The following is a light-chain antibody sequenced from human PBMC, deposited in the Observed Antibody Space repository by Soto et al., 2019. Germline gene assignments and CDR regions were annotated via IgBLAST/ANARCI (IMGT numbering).Light chain of an antibody. J-gene: IGKJ4*01. V-gene: IGKV1-39*01. CDR2: AAS. CDR1: QSISNF. Sequence: DIQMTQSPSSLSASLGDRVTITCRASQSISNFLNWVQHKPGNAPKVLISAASTLQSGVPPRFSGSESGTDFTLTISSLQPEDSASYYCQQYYNSVLTFGGGTKVDFK. CDR3: QQYYNSVLT.